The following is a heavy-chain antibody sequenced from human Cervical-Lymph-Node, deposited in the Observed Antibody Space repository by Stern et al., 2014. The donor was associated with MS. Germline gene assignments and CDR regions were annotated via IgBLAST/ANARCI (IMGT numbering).Heavy chain of an antibody. CDR2: TSNKADSYTA. J-gene: IGHJ4*02. CDR1: GFIFSDHY. Sequence: EVQLVESGGALVQPGGSLRLSCTASGFIFSDHYIDWVRQAPGKGLEWIGRTSNKADSYTAEYATSVKGRFTISTDDSKNSVSLQMNNLKIDDTAVYYCARLPLNWGQGTLVTVSS. CDR3: ARLPLN. V-gene: IGHV3-72*01.